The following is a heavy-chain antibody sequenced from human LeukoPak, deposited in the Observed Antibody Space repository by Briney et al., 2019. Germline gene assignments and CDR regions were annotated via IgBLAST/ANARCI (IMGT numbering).Heavy chain of an antibody. J-gene: IGHJ4*02. Sequence: GGSLRLSCAASGFNFDDYAMSWVRQAPGKGLEWVSFINVNGGAMYYADFVKGRFTISRENAQNSVYLEMDRLRDEDTAVYCARGRRILAAGSYFFDYWGRGSLVTVSS. CDR1: GFNFDDYA. CDR3: ARGRRILAAGSYFFDY. CDR2: INVNGGAM. V-gene: IGHV3-11*01. D-gene: IGHD6-13*01.